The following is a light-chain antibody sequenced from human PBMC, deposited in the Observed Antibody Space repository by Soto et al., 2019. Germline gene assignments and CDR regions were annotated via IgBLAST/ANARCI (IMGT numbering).Light chain of an antibody. J-gene: IGKJ5*01. Sequence: IVLTQSPATLSLSPGERATRSCRASQSVSSYLAWYQHKPGQAPRLLIYDASNRATGIPARFSGSGSGTDFTLTISSLEPEDFALYYCQQRSNWPSFGQGTRLEIQ. CDR1: QSVSSY. CDR2: DAS. CDR3: QQRSNWPS. V-gene: IGKV3-11*01.